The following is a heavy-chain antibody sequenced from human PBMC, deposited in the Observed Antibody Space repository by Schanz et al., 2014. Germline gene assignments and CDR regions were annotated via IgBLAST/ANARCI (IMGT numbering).Heavy chain of an antibody. J-gene: IGHJ3*01. V-gene: IGHV3-53*01. CDR1: GFTVSSNY. CDR2: IYINAGST. D-gene: IGHD5-12*01. CDR3: ARDEGRDGYNLAFDV. Sequence: EVQVVESGGGFVQPGGSLRLSCAVSGFTVSSNYMSWVRQAPGRGLEWVSTIYINAGSTRYADSVKGRFIISRDSSKNTLFLQMNSLRPEDTAVYFCARDEGRDGYNLAFDVWGQGTLVTVSS.